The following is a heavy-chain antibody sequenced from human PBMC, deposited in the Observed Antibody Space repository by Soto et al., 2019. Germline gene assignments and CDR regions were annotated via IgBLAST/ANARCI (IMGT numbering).Heavy chain of an antibody. V-gene: IGHV3-74*01. Sequence: EVQLVESGGDLVQPGGSLRLSCAASGFSFSEYVRHWVRQVPGKGLVWVSRISHDGSSTTYADSVKGRFTVSRDNAKNTVYLQMSGLRAEDTAVYYCTRDLEWKIFDYWGQGTLVTVSS. CDR1: GFSFSEYV. J-gene: IGHJ4*02. CDR2: ISHDGSST. D-gene: IGHD3-3*01. CDR3: TRDLEWKIFDY.